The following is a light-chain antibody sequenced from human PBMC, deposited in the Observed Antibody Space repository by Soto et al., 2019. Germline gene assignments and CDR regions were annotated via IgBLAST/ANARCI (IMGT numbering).Light chain of an antibody. CDR3: QKYSSVPF. Sequence: IQMTQSPTSLSASVGDRVTITCRASQGIRNFVAWYQQKPGKAPKLLIYAAFTLQSGVPSRFSGSGSGTDFSLTINSLQPEGVATYSCQKYSSVPFFGPGTKVEIK. V-gene: IGKV1-27*01. CDR1: QGIRNF. CDR2: AAF. J-gene: IGKJ3*01.